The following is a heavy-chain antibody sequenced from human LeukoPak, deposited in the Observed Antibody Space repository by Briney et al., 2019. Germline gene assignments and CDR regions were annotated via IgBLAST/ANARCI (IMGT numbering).Heavy chain of an antibody. V-gene: IGHV4-59*11. J-gene: IGHJ4*02. D-gene: IGHD6-13*01. Sequence: SETLSLTCTVSGGSISSHYWSWIRQPPGKGLEWIGYIYYSGSTNYNPSLKSRVTISVDTSKNQFSLKLSSVTAADTAVHYCARSGYSSSSGEFDYWGQGTLVTVSS. CDR3: ARSGYSSSSGEFDY. CDR1: GGSISSHY. CDR2: IYYSGST.